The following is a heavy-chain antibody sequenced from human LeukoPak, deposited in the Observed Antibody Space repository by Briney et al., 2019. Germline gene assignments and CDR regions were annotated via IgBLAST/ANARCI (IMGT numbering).Heavy chain of an antibody. CDR2: ISSSNSTI. Sequence: GGSLRLSCTASEFTFSTYSMNWVRQAPGKGLEWISYISSSNSTIYYADSVKGRFTISRDNAKNSVYLQMNSLRDEDTAVYYCARAYGGNWFDYWGQGTLVTVSS. CDR3: ARAYGGNWFDY. CDR1: EFTFSTYS. J-gene: IGHJ4*02. V-gene: IGHV3-48*02. D-gene: IGHD4-23*01.